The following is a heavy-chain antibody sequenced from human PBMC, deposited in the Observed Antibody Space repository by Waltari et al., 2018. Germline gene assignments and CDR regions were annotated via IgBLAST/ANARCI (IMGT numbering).Heavy chain of an antibody. CDR3: ARGSKSAMDV. CDR1: GFTFTNYW. CDR2: INTDATIT. Sequence: GFTFTNYWMHWVRQAPGKGLVWVSHINTDATITNYVDSVKGRFTVSRDNAKNTLYLQMNSLTVEDTAVYYCARGSKSAMDVWGQGTTVTVSS. J-gene: IGHJ6*02. V-gene: IGHV3-74*01.